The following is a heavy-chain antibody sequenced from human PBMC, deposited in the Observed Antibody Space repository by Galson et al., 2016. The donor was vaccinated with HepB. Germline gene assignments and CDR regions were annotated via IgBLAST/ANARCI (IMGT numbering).Heavy chain of an antibody. Sequence: SLRLFCAASGFSFSSFAMHWVRQAPGKGLEWVALISYAGTTHFYADSLQGRFPISRDNSKNTLYLQMKSLTTADTAVYYCAKDRRSSGSYQSAIYLYRYGMDVWGQGTTVTVSS. CDR2: ISYAGTTH. J-gene: IGHJ6*02. D-gene: IGHD3-10*01. V-gene: IGHV3-30*04. CDR1: GFSFSSFA. CDR3: AKDRRSSGSYQSAIYLYRYGMDV.